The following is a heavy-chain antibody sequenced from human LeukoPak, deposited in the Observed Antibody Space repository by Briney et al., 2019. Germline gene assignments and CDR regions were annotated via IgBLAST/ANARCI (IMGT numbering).Heavy chain of an antibody. J-gene: IGHJ5*02. CDR3: AKGGYSSGWQNNWFDP. Sequence: GGSLRLSCAASGFTLSSYAMSWVRQGPGKGLEWVSGISWNSGSIGYADSVKGRFTISRDNAKNSLYLQMNSLRAEDMALYYCAKGGYSSGWQNNWFDPWGQGTLVTVSS. V-gene: IGHV3-9*03. CDR2: ISWNSGSI. D-gene: IGHD6-19*01. CDR1: GFTLSSYA.